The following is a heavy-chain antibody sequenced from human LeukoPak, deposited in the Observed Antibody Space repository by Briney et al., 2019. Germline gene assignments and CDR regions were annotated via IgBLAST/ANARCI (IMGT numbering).Heavy chain of an antibody. CDR3: ARDSALGSGSYSFDY. Sequence: PGGSLRLSCAASGFTVSSNYMSWVRQAPGKGLEWVSVIYSGGSTYYADSVKGRFTFSRDNSKNTLYLQMNSLRAEDTAVYYCARDSALGSGSYSFDYWGQGTLVTVSS. CDR2: IYSGGST. J-gene: IGHJ4*02. V-gene: IGHV3-53*01. D-gene: IGHD3-10*01. CDR1: GFTVSSNY.